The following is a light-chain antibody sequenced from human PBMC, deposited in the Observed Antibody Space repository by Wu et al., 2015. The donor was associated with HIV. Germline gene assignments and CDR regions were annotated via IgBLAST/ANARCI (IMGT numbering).Light chain of an antibody. CDR1: QGISNY. CDR2: GAS. Sequence: QLTQSPNSLSASVGDRVTITCRASQGISNYLAWYQQKPGKAPKLLIYGASTLQSGVPSRFSGSGSGTDFTLSISSMQSEDFAVYYCHQYNNWPPWTFGQGTKVEIK. J-gene: IGKJ1*01. V-gene: IGKV1-9*01. CDR3: HQYNNWPPWT.